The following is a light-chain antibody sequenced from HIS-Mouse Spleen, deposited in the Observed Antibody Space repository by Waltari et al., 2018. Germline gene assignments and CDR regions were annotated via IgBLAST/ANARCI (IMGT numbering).Light chain of an antibody. CDR1: PGISSY. CDR3: QQLNSYPPT. V-gene: IGKV1-9*01. J-gene: IGKJ1*01. CDR2: AAS. Sequence: DIQLTQSPSFLSASVGDRVTITCRASPGISSYLAWYQQTPGKAPKLLMYAASTLQSGVPSRFSRSGSGTEFTLTISSLQPEDFATYYCQQLNSYPPTFGQGTKVEIK.